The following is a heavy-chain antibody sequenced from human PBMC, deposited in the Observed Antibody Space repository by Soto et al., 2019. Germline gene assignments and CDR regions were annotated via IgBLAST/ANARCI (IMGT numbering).Heavy chain of an antibody. CDR2: INPNSGGT. J-gene: IGHJ3*02. Sequence: ASVKVSCKASGYTFTGYYMHWVRQAPGQGLEWMGWINPNSGGTNYAQKFQGWVTMTRDTSISTAYMELSRLRSDDTAVYYCARARIAVAGGILADAFDIWGQGTMVTVSS. CDR3: ARARIAVAGGILADAFDI. V-gene: IGHV1-2*04. CDR1: GYTFTGYY. D-gene: IGHD6-19*01.